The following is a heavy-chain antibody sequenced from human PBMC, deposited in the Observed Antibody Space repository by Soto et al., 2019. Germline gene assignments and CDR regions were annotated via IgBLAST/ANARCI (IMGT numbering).Heavy chain of an antibody. CDR2: TRNKANSYTK. CDR1: GFTFSDHY. D-gene: IGHD1-26*01. J-gene: IGHJ6*03. Sequence: GGSLRLSCAASGFTFSDHYMDWVRQAPGKGLEWVGRTRNKANSYTKGDAASVKGRFTIARDDSKNSLNLQMNSLKTEDTAVYDCDRWGLGGRYYYYYYMDVWGKGTTVTVSS. V-gene: IGHV3-72*01. CDR3: DRWGLGGRYYYYYYMDV.